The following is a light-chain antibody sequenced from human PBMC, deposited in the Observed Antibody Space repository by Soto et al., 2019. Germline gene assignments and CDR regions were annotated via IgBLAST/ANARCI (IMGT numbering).Light chain of an antibody. CDR1: QSISSY. J-gene: IGKJ5*01. V-gene: IGKV1-39*01. Sequence: DIQMTQPPSSLSASVVDRVTITCLASQSISSYLNWYQQKPGKAPKLLIYAASSLQSGVPSRFSGSGSGTDFTLTISCLQSEDFATYYCQQANSFPITFGQGTRLEIK. CDR2: AAS. CDR3: QQANSFPIT.